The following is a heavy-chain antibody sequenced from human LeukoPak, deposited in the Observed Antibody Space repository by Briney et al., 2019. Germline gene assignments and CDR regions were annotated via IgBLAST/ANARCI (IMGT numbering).Heavy chain of an antibody. V-gene: IGHV3-23*01. D-gene: IGHD1-26*01. J-gene: IGHJ4*02. Sequence: GGSLRLSSSASGFTFSGYGMSWVRPAPGKGLEWVSGLSGSGGTTYYVDSVKGRFTISRDNSKNTLYLQMNSLRAEDTAVYYCAKDRVEAMLYFDYWGQGTLVTVSS. CDR3: AKDRVEAMLYFDY. CDR1: GFTFSGYG. CDR2: LSGSGGTT.